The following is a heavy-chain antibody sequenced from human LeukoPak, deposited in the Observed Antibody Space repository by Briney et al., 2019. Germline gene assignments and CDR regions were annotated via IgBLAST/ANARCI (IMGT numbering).Heavy chain of an antibody. CDR1: GGSFSGYY. V-gene: IGHV4-34*01. D-gene: IGHD5-12*01. Sequence: PSETLSLTCAVYGGSFSGYYWSWIRQPPGKGLEWIGEINHSGSTNYNPSLKSRVTISVDTSKNQFSLKLSSVTAADTAVYYCARGGVWLRGFQAGREADYWGQGTLVTVSS. CDR3: ARGGVWLRGFQAGREADY. CDR2: INHSGST. J-gene: IGHJ4*02.